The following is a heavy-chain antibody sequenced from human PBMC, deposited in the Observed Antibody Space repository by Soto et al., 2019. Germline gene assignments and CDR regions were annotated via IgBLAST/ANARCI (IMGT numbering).Heavy chain of an antibody. J-gene: IGHJ4*02. V-gene: IGHV3-33*01. CDR1: GFTFSTYG. Sequence: GGSLRLSCAASGFTFSTYGMHWVRQAPGNGLEWVAVIWYDGSNEYYADSVRGRFTISRDNSKNTLFLQMNSLTAEDTAVYYCARGYNYAVYWGQGTQVTVSS. D-gene: IGHD5-18*01. CDR3: ARGYNYAVY. CDR2: IWYDGSNE.